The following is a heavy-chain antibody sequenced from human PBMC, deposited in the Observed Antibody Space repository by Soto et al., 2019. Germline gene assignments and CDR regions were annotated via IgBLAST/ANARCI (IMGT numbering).Heavy chain of an antibody. D-gene: IGHD1-26*01. J-gene: IGHJ4*02. V-gene: IGHV3-33*01. CDR3: ARTVGGDY. CDR1: GFNFSSYG. Sequence: QVQLVESGGGGVQTGRSLRLSCAASGFNFSSYGMHWVRQAPGKGLEWVAVIWYDGSNKYYADSVKGRFTISRDNAKNTLYLQMNSLRAEDTAVYYCARTVGGDYGGQGTLVTVSS. CDR2: IWYDGSNK.